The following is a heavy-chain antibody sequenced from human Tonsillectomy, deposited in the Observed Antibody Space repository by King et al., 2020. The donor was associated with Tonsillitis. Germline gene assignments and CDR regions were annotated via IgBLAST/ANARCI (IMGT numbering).Heavy chain of an antibody. V-gene: IGHV3-7*04. D-gene: IGHD3-22*01. Sequence: EWQLVQSGGGLVQPGGSLRLSCAASGFTFSSYWMTWVRQAPGKGLEWVANIKQDGSEKYYVDSVKGRFTISRDNAKNSLYLQMNSLRAEDTAVYYCARDPTYYYDSSGYYYSRFDYWGQGTLVTVSS. CDR3: ARDPTYYYDSSGYYYSRFDY. J-gene: IGHJ4*02. CDR2: IKQDGSEK. CDR1: GFTFSSYW.